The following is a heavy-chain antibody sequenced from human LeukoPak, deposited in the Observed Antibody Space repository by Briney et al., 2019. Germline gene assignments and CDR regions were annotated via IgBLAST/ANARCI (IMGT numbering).Heavy chain of an antibody. Sequence: GGSLRLSCAASGFTVSSNYMSWVRQAPGKGLEWVSVIYSGGSTYYADSVKGRFTISRDNSKNTLYLQMNSLRAEDTAVYYCARVEVGSYFSLTYYFDYWGQGTLVTVSS. CDR1: GFTVSSNY. J-gene: IGHJ4*02. CDR2: IYSGGST. CDR3: ARVEVGSYFSLTYYFDY. V-gene: IGHV3-53*01. D-gene: IGHD1-26*01.